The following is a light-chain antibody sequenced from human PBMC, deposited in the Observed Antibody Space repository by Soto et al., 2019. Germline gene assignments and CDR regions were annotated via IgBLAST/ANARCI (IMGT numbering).Light chain of an antibody. CDR2: DVT. CDR1: SSDVGGSKF. V-gene: IGLV2-11*01. J-gene: IGLJ3*02. CDR3: CSYAGNSLWV. Sequence: QSALTQPRSVSGSPGQSVTISCNGSSSDVGGSKFVSWYQQHPVKALKLVIYDVTKRPSGVPDRFSGSKSGNTASLTISGLQADDEADYYCCSYAGNSLWVFGGGTKLTVL.